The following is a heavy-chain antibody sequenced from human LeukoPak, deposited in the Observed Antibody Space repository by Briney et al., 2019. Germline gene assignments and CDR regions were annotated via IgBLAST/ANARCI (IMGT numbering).Heavy chain of an antibody. CDR1: GGTISGHY. CDR2: IYTRGST. V-gene: IGHV4-4*09. Sequence: TETLSLTCTVSGGTISGHYWGWIRQPPGKGLEWIGYIYTRGSTNYNPSLKSRVTISVDTSKNQFSLKLSSVTAADTAVYYCARRTGIAAAGPYYFDYWGQGTLVTVSS. D-gene: IGHD6-13*01. CDR3: ARRTGIAAAGPYYFDY. J-gene: IGHJ4*02.